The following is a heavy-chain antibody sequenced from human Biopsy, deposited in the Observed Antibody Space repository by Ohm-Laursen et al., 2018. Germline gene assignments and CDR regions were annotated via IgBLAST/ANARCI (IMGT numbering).Heavy chain of an antibody. V-gene: IGHV4-31*03. Sequence: TLSLTCTVSGVSINGGRYYWNWIRHHPGKGLEWIGNIFYSANTYYNPSLKSRVTISVDTSKNQFSLKLSSVTAADTAVYYCARDEGLLRGFDIWGQGTLGTVSS. D-gene: IGHD1-26*01. CDR3: ARDEGLLRGFDI. CDR1: GVSINGGRYY. CDR2: IFYSANT. J-gene: IGHJ3*02.